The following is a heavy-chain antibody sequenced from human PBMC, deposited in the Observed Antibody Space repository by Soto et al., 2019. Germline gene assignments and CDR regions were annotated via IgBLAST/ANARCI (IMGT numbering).Heavy chain of an antibody. J-gene: IGHJ6*02. CDR3: ARVVVVIPPGYYYAMDV. D-gene: IGHD3-22*01. CDR2: ITSSSDTI. CDR1: GFTFSSFH. V-gene: IGHV3-48*02. Sequence: GSLRLSCAASGFTFSSFHMNWVRQAPGRGLEWAAYITSSSDTIYYSDSVKGRFTISRDNGKNSLFLQMNSLRDEDTAVYYCARVVVVIPPGYYYAMDVWGQGTTVTSP.